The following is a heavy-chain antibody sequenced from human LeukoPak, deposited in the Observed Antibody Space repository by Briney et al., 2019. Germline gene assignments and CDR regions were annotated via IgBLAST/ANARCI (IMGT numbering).Heavy chain of an antibody. CDR2: INPNSGGT. V-gene: IGHV1-2*06. Sequence: ASVKVSCKASGYTFTSCYMRWVRQAPGQGLEWMGRINPNSGGTNYAQKFQGRVTMTRDTSISTAYMELSRLRSDDTAVYYCARDPYYYGSGSYYKRGNWFDPWGQGTLVTVSS. CDR1: GYTFTSCY. J-gene: IGHJ5*02. CDR3: ARDPYYYGSGSYYKRGNWFDP. D-gene: IGHD3-10*01.